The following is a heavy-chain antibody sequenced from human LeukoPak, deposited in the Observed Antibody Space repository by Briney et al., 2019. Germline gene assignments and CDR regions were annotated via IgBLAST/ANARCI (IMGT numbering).Heavy chain of an antibody. Sequence: ASVKVSCKAFGYTFTSNYMHWVRQAPGQGPEWMGVISPSGGSTTYAQKFQGRVTLTRDMSTSTDYLELSSLRSEDTAVYYCARVHYMDVWGKGTTVTVSS. CDR1: GYTFTSNY. CDR3: ARVHYMDV. CDR2: ISPSGGST. J-gene: IGHJ6*03. V-gene: IGHV1-46*01.